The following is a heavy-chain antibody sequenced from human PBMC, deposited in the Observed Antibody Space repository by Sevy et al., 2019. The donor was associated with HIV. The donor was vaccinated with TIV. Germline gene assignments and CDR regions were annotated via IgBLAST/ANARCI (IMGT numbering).Heavy chain of an antibody. D-gene: IGHD5-12*01. CDR1: GGSISSYY. V-gene: IGHV4-59*01. CDR2: IYYSGST. CDR3: ARESGGYSGYDSGGYFDY. Sequence: SETVSLTCTVSGGSISSYYWSWIRQPPGKGLEWIGYIYYSGSTNYNPSLKSRVTISVDTSKNQFSLKLSSVTAADTAVYYCARESGGYSGYDSGGYFDYWGQGTLVTVSS. J-gene: IGHJ4*02.